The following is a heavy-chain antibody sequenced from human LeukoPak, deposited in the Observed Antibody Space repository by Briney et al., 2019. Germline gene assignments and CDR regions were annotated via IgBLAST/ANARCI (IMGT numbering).Heavy chain of an antibody. Sequence: GRSLRLSCAASGFTFSSYGMHWVRQAPGKGLEWVAVISYDGSNKYYADSVKGRFTISRDNSKNTLYLQMNSLRAEDTAVYYCATTAIRYCSGGSCYSFDYWGQGTLVTVSS. V-gene: IGHV3-30*03. CDR3: ATTAIRYCSGGSCYSFDY. CDR1: GFTFSSYG. D-gene: IGHD2-15*01. J-gene: IGHJ4*02. CDR2: ISYDGSNK.